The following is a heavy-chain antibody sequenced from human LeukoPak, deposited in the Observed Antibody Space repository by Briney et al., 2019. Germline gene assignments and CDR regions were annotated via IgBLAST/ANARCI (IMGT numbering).Heavy chain of an antibody. J-gene: IGHJ4*02. CDR1: GFTFSSYA. CDR3: ARDSPAVYCSSTSCFKYYFDY. D-gene: IGHD2-2*01. V-gene: IGHV3-30-3*01. Sequence: PGRSLRLSCAASGFTFSSYAMHWVRQPPGKGLEWVALISYDGSNKYYSDSVKGRFTISRDNSKNTLYLQMNSLRAEDTAVYYCARDSPAVYCSSTSCFKYYFDYRGQGTLVTVSS. CDR2: ISYDGSNK.